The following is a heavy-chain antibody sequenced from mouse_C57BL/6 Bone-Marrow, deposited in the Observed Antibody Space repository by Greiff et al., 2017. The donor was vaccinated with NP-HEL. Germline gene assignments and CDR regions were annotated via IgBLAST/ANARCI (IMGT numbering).Heavy chain of an antibody. Sequence: VKLMESGAELVRPGTSVKMSCKASGYTFTNYWIGWAKQRPGHGLEWIGDIYPGGGYTNYNEKFKGKATLTADKSSSTAYMQFSSLTSEDSAIYYCATYYGSSYDWYFDVWGTGTTVTVSS. CDR2: IYPGGGYT. CDR1: GYTFTNYW. V-gene: IGHV1-63*01. J-gene: IGHJ1*03. D-gene: IGHD1-1*01. CDR3: ATYYGSSYDWYFDV.